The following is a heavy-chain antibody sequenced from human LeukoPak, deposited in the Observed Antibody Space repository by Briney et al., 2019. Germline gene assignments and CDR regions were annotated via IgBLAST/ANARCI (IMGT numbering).Heavy chain of an antibody. D-gene: IGHD6-13*01. CDR3: AREARLGIAAAGTIDY. J-gene: IGHJ4*02. V-gene: IGHV1-69*01. Sequence: SVKVSCKASGGTFSSYAISWARQTPGQGLEWMGGIIPIFGTANYAQKFQGRVTITADESTSTAYMELSSLRSEDTAVYYCAREARLGIAAAGTIDYWGQGTLVTVSS. CDR1: GGTFSSYA. CDR2: IIPIFGTA.